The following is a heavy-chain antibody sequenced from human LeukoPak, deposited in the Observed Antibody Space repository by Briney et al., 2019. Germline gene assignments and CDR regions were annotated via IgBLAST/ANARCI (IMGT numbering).Heavy chain of an antibody. Sequence: GGSLRLSCAASGFTFSSYSMNWVRQAPGKGLEWVSYISSSSSTIYYADSVKGRFTISRDNAKNSLYLQMNSLRAEDTAVYYCARGLAFGEFGMDVWGKGTTVTVSS. CDR3: ARGLAFGEFGMDV. V-gene: IGHV3-48*01. J-gene: IGHJ6*03. CDR2: ISSSSSTI. CDR1: GFTFSSYS. D-gene: IGHD3-10*01.